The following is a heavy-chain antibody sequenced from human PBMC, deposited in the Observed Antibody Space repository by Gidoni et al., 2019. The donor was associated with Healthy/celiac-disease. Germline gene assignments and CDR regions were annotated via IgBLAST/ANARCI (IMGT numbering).Heavy chain of an antibody. CDR2: INPNSGGT. Sequence: QVQLVQSGAEVKKPGASVKVSCKASGYTFTGYYMHWGRPAPGQGLEWMGWINPNSGGTNYAQKFQGWVTMTRDTSISTAYMELSRLRSDDTAVYYCAREYYYDSSGYYWHFDYWGQGTLVTVSS. CDR1: GYTFTGYY. V-gene: IGHV1-2*04. CDR3: AREYYYDSSGYYWHFDY. D-gene: IGHD3-22*01. J-gene: IGHJ4*02.